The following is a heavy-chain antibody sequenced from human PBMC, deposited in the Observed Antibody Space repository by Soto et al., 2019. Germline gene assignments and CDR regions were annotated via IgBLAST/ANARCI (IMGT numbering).Heavy chain of an antibody. CDR1: GGTFSSYA. CDR3: LRGSEQPYYWPGGYLD. CDR2: IIPIFAPA. J-gene: IGHJ4*02. D-gene: IGHD3-22*01. V-gene: IGHV1-69*05. Sequence: QVQLVQSGAEVKKPGSSVKVSCKASGGTFSSYAISWVRQAPGQGLEWMGGIIPIFAPANYAQKFRGLVTMTXXEXTTXAVMELSSLRSADTAVYYCLRGSEQPYYWPGGYLDWGQGAMVAVSS.